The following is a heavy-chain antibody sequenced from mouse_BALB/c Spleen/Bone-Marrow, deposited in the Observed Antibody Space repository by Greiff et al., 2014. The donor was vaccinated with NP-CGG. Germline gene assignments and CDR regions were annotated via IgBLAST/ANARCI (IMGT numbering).Heavy chain of an antibody. V-gene: IGHV1-14*01. CDR1: GYTFTSYV. J-gene: IGHJ2*01. Sequence: HLVESGPELVKPGASVKMSCKASGYTFTSYVIHWVKQKPGQGLEWIGYINPYNDATKFNERFKGKATLTSDKSSSTAYMVLSSLTSEDSAVYYCAREGVDYFDYWGQGTTLTVSS. CDR3: AREGVDYFDY. CDR2: INPYNDAT.